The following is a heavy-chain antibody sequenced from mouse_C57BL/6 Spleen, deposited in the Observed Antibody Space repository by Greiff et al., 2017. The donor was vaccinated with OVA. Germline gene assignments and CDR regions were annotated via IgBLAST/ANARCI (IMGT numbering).Heavy chain of an antibody. Sequence: EVQLQQSGPELVKPGASVKISCTASGYSFTGYYMHWVKQSHGNILDWIGYIYPYNGVSSYNQKFKGKATLTVDKSSSTAFMELRSLTSEDSAVYYCARSGYYGYSAWFADWGQGTLVTVSA. J-gene: IGHJ3*01. CDR1: GYSFTGYY. D-gene: IGHD2-3*01. V-gene: IGHV1-31*01. CDR3: ARSGYYGYSAWFAD. CDR2: IYPYNGVS.